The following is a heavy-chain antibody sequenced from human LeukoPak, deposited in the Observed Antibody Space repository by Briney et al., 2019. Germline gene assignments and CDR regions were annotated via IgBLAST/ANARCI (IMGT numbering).Heavy chain of an antibody. CDR1: GGSISSSSYY. J-gene: IGHJ4*02. D-gene: IGHD5-24*01. V-gene: IGHV4-39*01. CDR3: ARQDDYNFDY. CDR2: IYYSGST. Sequence: TSSETLSLTCTVSGGSISSSSYYWDWIRQPPGKGLEWIGSIYYSGSTYYNPSLKGRVTISVDTSKKQLSLKLSSVTAADTAVYYCARQDDYNFDYWGQGTLVTVSS.